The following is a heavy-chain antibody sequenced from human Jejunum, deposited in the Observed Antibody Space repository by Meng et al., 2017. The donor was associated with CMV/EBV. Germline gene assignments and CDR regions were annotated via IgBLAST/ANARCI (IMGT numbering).Heavy chain of an antibody. CDR2: ISGSTGYL. CDR1: FTASTYT. CDR3: TRDSTYDSSGYNPFDH. J-gene: IGHJ4*02. V-gene: IGHV3-21*01. D-gene: IGHD3-22*01. Sequence: FTASTYTMNWVGQAPGRGLEWVSSISGSTGYLYYADSVKGRFTISRDNARNSLSLQMNSLRAEDTAMYYCTRDSTYDSSGYNPFDHWGQGTLVTVSS.